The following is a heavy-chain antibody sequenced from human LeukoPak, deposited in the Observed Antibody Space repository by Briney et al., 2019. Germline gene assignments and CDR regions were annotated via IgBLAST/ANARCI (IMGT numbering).Heavy chain of an antibody. J-gene: IGHJ6*03. D-gene: IGHD2-15*01. V-gene: IGHV3-48*01. CDR1: GFTFSSYS. CDR2: ISSGGSTI. Sequence: GGSLRLSCAASGFTFSSYSMNWVRQAPGKGLEWVSYISSGGSTIYYADSVKGRFTISRDNSKNTLYLQMNSLRAEDTAVYYCAKDSSHYYYYMDVWGKGTTVTISS. CDR3: AKDSSHYYYYMDV.